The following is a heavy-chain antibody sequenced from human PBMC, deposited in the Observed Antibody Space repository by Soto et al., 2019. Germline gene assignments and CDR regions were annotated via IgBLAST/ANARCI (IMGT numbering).Heavy chain of an antibody. CDR2: IIPIFGTA. J-gene: IGHJ4*02. D-gene: IGHD3-22*01. Sequence: VASVKVSCKASGGTFSSYAISWVRQAPGQGLEWMGGIIPIFGTANYAQKFQGRVTITADESTSTAYMELSSLRSEDTAVYYCASPGGYYDSSGYPQVFHYWGQGTLVTVSS. CDR3: ASPGGYYDSSGYPQVFHY. V-gene: IGHV1-69*13. CDR1: GGTFSSYA.